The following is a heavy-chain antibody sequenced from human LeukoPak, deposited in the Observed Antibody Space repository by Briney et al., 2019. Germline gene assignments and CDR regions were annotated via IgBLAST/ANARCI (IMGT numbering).Heavy chain of an antibody. Sequence: GRSLRLSCAASGFTFDDYAMHWVRQAPGKGLEWVSGISWNSGSIGYADSVKGRFTISRDNAKNSLYLQMNSLRAEDTAVYYCARGYSSSWWISKQDAFDIWGQGTMVTVSS. V-gene: IGHV3-9*01. CDR1: GFTFDDYA. CDR2: ISWNSGSI. D-gene: IGHD6-13*01. CDR3: ARGYSSSWWISKQDAFDI. J-gene: IGHJ3*02.